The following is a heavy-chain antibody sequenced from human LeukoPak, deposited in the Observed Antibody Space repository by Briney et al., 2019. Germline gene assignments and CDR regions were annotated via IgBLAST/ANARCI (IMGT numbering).Heavy chain of an antibody. V-gene: IGHV3-7*04. Sequence: GGSLRLSCAASGFTFSTYWMSWVRQAPGKGLEWVAIIKQDGTEKYYVDSVKGRFTISRDNAENSLCLRMNSLRAEDTAVYYCAGGVGASHFDYWGQGTLVTVSS. CDR2: IKQDGTEK. CDR3: AGGVGASHFDY. D-gene: IGHD1-26*01. CDR1: GFTFSTYW. J-gene: IGHJ4*02.